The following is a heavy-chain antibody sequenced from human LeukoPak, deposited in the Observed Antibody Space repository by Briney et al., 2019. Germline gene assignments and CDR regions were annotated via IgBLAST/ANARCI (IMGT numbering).Heavy chain of an antibody. CDR1: GGSFSGYY. Sequence: SETLSLTCAVYGGSFSGYYWSWIRQPPGKGLEWIGEINHSGSTNYNPSLKSRVTISVDTSKSQFSLKLSSVTAADTAVYYCARVSPSGYFDYWGQGTLVTVSS. CDR3: ARVSPSGYFDY. V-gene: IGHV4-34*01. J-gene: IGHJ4*02. CDR2: INHSGST.